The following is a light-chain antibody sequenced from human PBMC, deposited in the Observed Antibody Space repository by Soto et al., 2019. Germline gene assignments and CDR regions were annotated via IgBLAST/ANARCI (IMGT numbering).Light chain of an antibody. J-gene: IGKJ5*01. CDR3: HQRSNWPPDT. V-gene: IGKV3-11*01. Sequence: EVVLTQSPDTLSLSPGEGASLSCRASQSVHTFLAWYQQKPGQPPRLLIYGASTRAPGVPARFSGGGSGTDFTLTITSLEPEAFAVYYCHQRSNWPPDTCGQGTRL. CDR1: QSVHTF. CDR2: GAS.